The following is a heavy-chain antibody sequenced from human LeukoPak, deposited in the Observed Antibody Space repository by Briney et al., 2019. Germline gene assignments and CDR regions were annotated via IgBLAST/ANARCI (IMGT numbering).Heavy chain of an antibody. CDR1: GGSFSGYY. J-gene: IGHJ6*02. CDR2: INHSGGT. Sequence: PSETLSLTCAVYGGSFSGYYWSWIRQPPGKGLEWIGEINHSGGTNYNPSLKSRVTISVDTSKNQFSLKLSSVTAADTAVYYCARGDSSGYLDVWGQGTTVTVSS. D-gene: IGHD3-22*01. CDR3: ARGDSSGYLDV. V-gene: IGHV4-34*01.